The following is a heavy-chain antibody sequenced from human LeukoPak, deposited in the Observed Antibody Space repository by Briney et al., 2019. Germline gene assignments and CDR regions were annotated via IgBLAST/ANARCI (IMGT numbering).Heavy chain of an antibody. D-gene: IGHD3-22*01. J-gene: IGHJ4*02. Sequence: PGGSLRLSCAASGFTFSGSAMHWVRQASGKGLEWVGRIRSKANSYSTAYAASVKGRFTISRDDSKNTAYLQMNSLKTEDTAVYYCTRHYPTYYYDSSGYRNPNHGLDCWGQGTLVTVSS. CDR2: IRSKANSYST. V-gene: IGHV3-73*01. CDR3: TRHYPTYYYDSSGYRNPNHGLDC. CDR1: GFTFSGSA.